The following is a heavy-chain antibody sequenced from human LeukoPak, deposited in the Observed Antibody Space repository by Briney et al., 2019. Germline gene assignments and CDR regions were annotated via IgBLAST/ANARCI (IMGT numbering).Heavy chain of an antibody. D-gene: IGHD6-25*01. Sequence: GRSLRLSCAASGFTFRNYAMNWVRQAPGKGLEWVSAISGGGASKHYAGSVKGRFTISRDNSKNTLRLQMNSLRADDTAVYYCAKGLSSSDYYYFYGMDVWGQGTTVTVSS. V-gene: IGHV3-23*01. J-gene: IGHJ6*02. CDR2: ISGGGASK. CDR3: AKGLSSSDYYYFYGMDV. CDR1: GFTFRNYA.